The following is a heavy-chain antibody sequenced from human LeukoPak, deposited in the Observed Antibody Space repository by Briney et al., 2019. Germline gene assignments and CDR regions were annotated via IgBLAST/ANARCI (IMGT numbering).Heavy chain of an antibody. D-gene: IGHD3-22*01. CDR2: INHSGST. J-gene: IGHJ5*02. V-gene: IGHV4-34*01. CDR3: ARGRRITMIVVVYNWFDP. Sequence: PSETLSLTCAVYGGSFSGYYWSWIRQPPGKGLEWIGEINHSGSTNYNPSLKSRVTISVDTSKNQFSLKLSSVTAADTAVYYCARGRRITMIVVVYNWFDPWGQGTLVTVSS. CDR1: GGSFSGYY.